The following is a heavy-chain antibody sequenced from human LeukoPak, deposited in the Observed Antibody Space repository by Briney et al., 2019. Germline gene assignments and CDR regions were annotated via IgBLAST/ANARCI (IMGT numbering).Heavy chain of an antibody. J-gene: IGHJ4*02. CDR1: GGFISSSSYY. CDR3: TRGAGWLIDY. Sequence: SETLSVTCTVSGGFISSSSYYWGWIRQPPGKGLEWIGSIYYSGSTYYNPSLKSRVTISADTSKNQFSLKLNSLTTADTAVYYCTRGAGWLIDYWGQGILVTVSS. V-gene: IGHV4-39*07. D-gene: IGHD3-16*01. CDR2: IYYSGST.